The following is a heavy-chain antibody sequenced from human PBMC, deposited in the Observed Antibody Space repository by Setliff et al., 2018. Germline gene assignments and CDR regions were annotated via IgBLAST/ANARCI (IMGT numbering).Heavy chain of an antibody. Sequence: PGESLKISCAASGFTFSNSWMNGVRRAPGKGLEWVAIIKQDGSEKYYVDSVKGRFTISRDNTRNSLYLQMNSLRAEDTAVYYCARNGGLDYWGQGALVTVSS. J-gene: IGHJ4*02. CDR3: ARNGGLDY. D-gene: IGHD2-8*01. CDR1: GFTFSNSW. CDR2: IKQDGSEK. V-gene: IGHV3-7*01.